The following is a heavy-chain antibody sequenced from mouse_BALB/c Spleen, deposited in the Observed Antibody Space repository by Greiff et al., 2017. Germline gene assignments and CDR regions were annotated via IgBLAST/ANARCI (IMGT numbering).Heavy chain of an antibody. V-gene: IGHV5-9-3*01. D-gene: IGHD2-4*01. Sequence: VQLKESGGGLVKPGGSLKLSCAASGFTFSSYAMSWVRQTPEKRLEWVATISSGGSYTYYPDSVKGRFTISRDNAKNTLYLQMSSLRSEDTDMYYCARSAMITTGGMDYWGQGTSVTVSS. CDR1: GFTFSSYA. CDR2: ISSGGSYT. J-gene: IGHJ4*01. CDR3: ARSAMITTGGMDY.